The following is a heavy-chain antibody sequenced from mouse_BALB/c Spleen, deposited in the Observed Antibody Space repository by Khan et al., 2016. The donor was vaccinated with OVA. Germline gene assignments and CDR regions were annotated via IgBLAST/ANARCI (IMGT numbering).Heavy chain of an antibody. Sequence: EVELVESGGDLVKPGGSLKLSCAASGFTFSTYAMSWVRQTPDKRLEWVATINTGGDSIYYPDSVKGRFTISRDNAKHTRYLQMSSLRSEDTAMYYCARHNDGPFAYGGQGTLVTVSA. D-gene: IGHD1-1*01. J-gene: IGHJ3*01. V-gene: IGHV5-6*01. CDR2: INTGGDSI. CDR1: GFTFSTYA. CDR3: ARHNDGPFAY.